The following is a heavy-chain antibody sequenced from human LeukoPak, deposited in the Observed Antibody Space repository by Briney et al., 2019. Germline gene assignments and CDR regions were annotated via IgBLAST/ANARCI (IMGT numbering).Heavy chain of an antibody. V-gene: IGHV4-39*01. J-gene: IGHJ4*02. D-gene: IGHD3-3*01. CDR1: GDSLSGSGYW. CDR3: ASLGPYEPGY. CDR2: IFHSADP. Sequence: QPSETLSLTCTLSGDSLSGSGYWWGWVRQSRGKGLEWIASIFHSADPYYHPSLENRVTISVNTSKNQFSLKLSSVTAPDTAVYYCASLGPYEPGYWRQGPLVTVSS.